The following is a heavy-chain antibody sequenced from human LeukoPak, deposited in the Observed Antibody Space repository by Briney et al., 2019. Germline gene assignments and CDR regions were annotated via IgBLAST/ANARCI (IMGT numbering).Heavy chain of an antibody. J-gene: IGHJ6*02. CDR3: ARDRGDGMDV. Sequence: SQTLSLTCTVSGGSIRSGAYYWGWIRQHPGKGLEWIGYIYHNGDTFYNPALQSRVIISLDTPKNQFSLNLTSVTAADTAVYYCARDRGDGMDVWGQGTTVTVSS. CDR1: GGSIRSGAYY. CDR2: IYHNGDT. D-gene: IGHD3-10*01. V-gene: IGHV4-31*03.